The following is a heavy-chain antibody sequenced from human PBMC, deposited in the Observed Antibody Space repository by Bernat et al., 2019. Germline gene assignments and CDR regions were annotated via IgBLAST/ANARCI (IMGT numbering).Heavy chain of an antibody. CDR3: AKGPTTLTTYYNYYGMDV. J-gene: IGHJ6*02. V-gene: IGHV3-23*01. CDR2: LTGSGVST. Sequence: EVQLLESGGGLVQPGGSLRLSCAASGFTLSTYAMSWVRQAPGRGLDWVSGLTGSGVSTSYADSVKGRFTISRDNSKNTLYLQMNSLRAEDTAVYYCAKGPTTLTTYYNYYGMDVWGQGTTVTVSS. D-gene: IGHD4-17*01. CDR1: GFTLSTYA.